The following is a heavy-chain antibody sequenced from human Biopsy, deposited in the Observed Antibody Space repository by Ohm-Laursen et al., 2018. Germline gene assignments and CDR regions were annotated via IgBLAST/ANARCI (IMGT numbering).Heavy chain of an antibody. Sequence: PRLSCSASGFTFSDHHMAWVRQAPGKGLEWLSYISSSGATIKYADSVKGRFTISRDNAKNSLYLRMNSLRAEDTAVYFCARARDDFVVVPAAFFDFWGQGTLVTVSS. CDR3: ARARDDFVVVPAAFFDF. V-gene: IGHV3-11*01. D-gene: IGHD2-15*01. CDR1: GFTFSDHH. CDR2: ISSSGATI. J-gene: IGHJ4*02.